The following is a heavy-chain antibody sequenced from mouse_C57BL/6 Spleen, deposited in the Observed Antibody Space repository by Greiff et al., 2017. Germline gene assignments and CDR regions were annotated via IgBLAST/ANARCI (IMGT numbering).Heavy chain of an antibody. D-gene: IGHD1-1*01. CDR3: AGSSSYDYFDY. CDR1: GYAFSSYW. J-gene: IGHJ2*01. V-gene: IGHV1-80*01. Sequence: VQLQQSGAELVKPGASVKISCKASGYAFSSYWMNWVKQRPGKGLEWIGQISPGDGDTNYNGKFKGKATLTADKSSSTAYMQINSLTSEDSAVYFCAGSSSYDYFDYWGQGTTLTVSS. CDR2: ISPGDGDT.